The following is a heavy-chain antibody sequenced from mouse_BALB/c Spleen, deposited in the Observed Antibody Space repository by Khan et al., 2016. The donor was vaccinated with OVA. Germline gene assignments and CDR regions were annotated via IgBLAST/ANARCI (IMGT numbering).Heavy chain of an antibody. J-gene: IGHJ3*01. CDR1: GYTFTSYV. Sequence: VQLKESGPEVVKPGASVKMSCKASGYTFTSYVMHWVRQKPGQGLEWIGYIYPFNDATKFNEKFNGKATLTSDKSSSTAYMELSSLTSEDSAVYCCAPVGSYYGSFVYWGQGTLVTVSA. D-gene: IGHD1-1*01. CDR2: IYPFNDAT. CDR3: APVGSYYGSFVY. V-gene: IGHV1S136*01.